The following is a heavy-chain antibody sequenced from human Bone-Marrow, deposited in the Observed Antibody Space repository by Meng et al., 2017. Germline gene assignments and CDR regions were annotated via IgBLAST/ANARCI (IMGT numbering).Heavy chain of an antibody. Sequence: QLQLQESGSGLVKPSQTLSLTCAVSGGSISSDNYPWSWIRQPPGKGLESIGYIYHSGTAYYNPSLESRVTISVDRSKNQSSLKLSSVTAADTAVYYCARGDGYNRYFDYWGQGTLVTVSS. CDR2: IYHSGTA. D-gene: IGHD5-24*01. V-gene: IGHV4-30-2*01. CDR3: ARGDGYNRYFDY. J-gene: IGHJ4*02. CDR1: GGSISSDNYP.